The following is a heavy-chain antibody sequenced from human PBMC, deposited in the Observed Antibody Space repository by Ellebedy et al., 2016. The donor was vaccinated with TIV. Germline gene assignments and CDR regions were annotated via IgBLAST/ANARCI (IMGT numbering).Heavy chain of an antibody. D-gene: IGHD3-10*01. V-gene: IGHV4-39*01. J-gene: IGHJ5*02. Sequence: SETLFLTCTVSGGSITRSSYYWGWIRQPPGKGLEWIGSIYYSGSTDYNPSLKSRVTISADTSKNQFSLRLSSVTAAETAVYYCARWFGELLYVRWFDPWGQGTLVTVSS. CDR1: GGSITRSSYY. CDR3: ARWFGELLYVRWFDP. CDR2: IYYSGST.